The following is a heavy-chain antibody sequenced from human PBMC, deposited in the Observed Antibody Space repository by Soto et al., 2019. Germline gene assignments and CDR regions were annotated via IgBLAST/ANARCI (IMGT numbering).Heavy chain of an antibody. CDR3: ASPPYYFDTSGYSY. Sequence: GGSLRLSCAASGSTFSIYTMNWVRQAPGKGLEWVSSISSSSTYIYYADSVKGRFTISRDNAKNSLYLQMNSLRAEDTAVYYCASPPYYFDTSGYSYWGQGTLVTVSS. CDR2: ISSSSTYI. V-gene: IGHV3-21*01. J-gene: IGHJ4*02. D-gene: IGHD3-22*01. CDR1: GSTFSIYT.